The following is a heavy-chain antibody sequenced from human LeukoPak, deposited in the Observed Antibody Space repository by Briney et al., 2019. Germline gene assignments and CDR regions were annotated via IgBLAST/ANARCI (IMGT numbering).Heavy chain of an antibody. CDR1: GGSFSGYY. J-gene: IGHJ5*02. Sequence: SETPSLTCAVYGGSFSGYYWSWIRQPPGKGLEWIGEINHSGSTNYNPSLKSRVTISVDTSKNQFSLKLSSVTAADTAVYYCARGRYCSSTSCPRGWFDPWGQGTLVTVSS. D-gene: IGHD2-2*01. CDR2: INHSGST. CDR3: ARGRYCSSTSCPRGWFDP. V-gene: IGHV4-34*01.